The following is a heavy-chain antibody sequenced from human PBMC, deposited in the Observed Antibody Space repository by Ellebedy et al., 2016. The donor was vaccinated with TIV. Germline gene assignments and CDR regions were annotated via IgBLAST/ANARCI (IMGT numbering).Heavy chain of an antibody. J-gene: IGHJ4*02. CDR3: ARTLTYYYVLGFDY. D-gene: IGHD3-10*02. Sequence: MPSETLSLTCAVYGGSFSGYYWSWIRQPPGKGLEWIGEINHSGSTNYNPSLKRRVTISVDTSKNQFSLKLSSVTAADTAVYYCARTLTYYYVLGFDYWGQGTLVTVSS. CDR2: INHSGST. V-gene: IGHV4-34*01. CDR1: GGSFSGYY.